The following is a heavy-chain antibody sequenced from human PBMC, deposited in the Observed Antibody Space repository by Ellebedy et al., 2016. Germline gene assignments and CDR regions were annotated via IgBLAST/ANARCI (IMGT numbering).Heavy chain of an antibody. D-gene: IGHD6-13*01. CDR1: GYIFTAYT. CDR3: AREVKAAAARQPKFDY. Sequence: ASVKVSCKASGYIFTAYTLHWVRQAPGQRLEWMGWINAGNGNTKYSQKFQGRVTITRDTSASTAYMELSRLRSEDTAVYYCAREVKAAAARQPKFDYWGQGTLVTVSS. CDR2: INAGNGNT. J-gene: IGHJ4*02. V-gene: IGHV1-3*01.